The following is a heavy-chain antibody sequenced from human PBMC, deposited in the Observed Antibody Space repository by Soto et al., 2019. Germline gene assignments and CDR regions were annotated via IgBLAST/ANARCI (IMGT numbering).Heavy chain of an antibody. Sequence: ASVNVSCKASGYTFTSYYIHWVRQAPGQGLEWMGIINPSGGSTSYAQKFQGRVTMTRDTSTSTVYMELSSLRSEDTAVYYCARDGYCSGGSCYDWFDPWGQGTLVTVSS. D-gene: IGHD2-15*01. CDR2: INPSGGST. V-gene: IGHV1-46*01. CDR3: ARDGYCSGGSCYDWFDP. CDR1: GYTFTSYY. J-gene: IGHJ5*02.